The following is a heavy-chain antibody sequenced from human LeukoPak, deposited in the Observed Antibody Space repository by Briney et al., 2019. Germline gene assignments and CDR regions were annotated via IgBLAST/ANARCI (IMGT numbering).Heavy chain of an antibody. J-gene: IGHJ4*02. CDR2: IYPGDSDT. V-gene: IGHV5-51*01. D-gene: IGHD4-11*01. Sequence: GGSLNTPRQGFGYSLTSYWIGLVRPTPGKGLGWMGIIYPGDSDTRYSPSFQGQVTISADKSISTAYLQWSSLKASDTAMYYCASGAMTTLDYWGQGTLVTVSS. CDR3: ASGAMTTLDY. CDR1: GYSLTSYW.